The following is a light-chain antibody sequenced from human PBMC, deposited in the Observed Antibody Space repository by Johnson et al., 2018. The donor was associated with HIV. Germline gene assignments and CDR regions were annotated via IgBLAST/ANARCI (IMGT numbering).Light chain of an antibody. CDR3: ATCSGSLN. J-gene: IGLJ1*01. CDR2: ENS. V-gene: IGLV1-51*02. CDR1: SPHIGSNY. Sequence: QAVSTQPPSVSAPPGQNVNISCSGGSPHIGSNYVYWYQQFSGTAPKLVKDENSKRHAGISDRLAGAMSGTSATLAITGLQTGDEGDDYCATCSGSLNFGTGTKVTVL.